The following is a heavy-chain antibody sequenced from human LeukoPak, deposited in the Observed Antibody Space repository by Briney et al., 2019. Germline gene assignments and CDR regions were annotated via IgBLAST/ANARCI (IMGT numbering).Heavy chain of an antibody. D-gene: IGHD2-2*01. Sequence: SETLSLTCTVSGGSISSGGYYWSWISQHPGKGLEWIGYIYYSGSTYYNPSLKSRVTISVDTSKNQFSLKLSSVTAADTAVYYCARDRQDIVVVPAAKGWIDYWGQGTLVTVSS. J-gene: IGHJ4*02. CDR1: GGSISSGGYY. CDR2: IYYSGST. V-gene: IGHV4-31*03. CDR3: ARDRQDIVVVPAAKGWIDY.